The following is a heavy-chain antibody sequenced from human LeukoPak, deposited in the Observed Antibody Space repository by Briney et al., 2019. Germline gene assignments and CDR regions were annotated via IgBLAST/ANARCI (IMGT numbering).Heavy chain of an antibody. CDR2: IYYSGST. D-gene: IGHD3-9*01. CDR1: GGSISSGGYY. V-gene: IGHV4-31*03. CDR3: ARATYYDILTGFDY. J-gene: IGHJ4*02. Sequence: PSETLSLTCTVSGGSISSGGYYWSWLRQHPGKGLEWIGYIYYSGSTYYNPSLKSRVTISVDTSKNQFSLKLSSVTAADTAVYYCARATYYDILTGFDYWGQETLVTVSS.